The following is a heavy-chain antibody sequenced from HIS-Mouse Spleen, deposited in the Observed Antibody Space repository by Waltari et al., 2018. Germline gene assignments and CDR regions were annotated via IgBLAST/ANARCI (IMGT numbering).Heavy chain of an antibody. CDR2: IKQDGSEK. Sequence: EVQLVESGGGLVQPGGSLRLSCAASGFTFISYWMSWVRQAPGKGLDGVANIKQDGSEKYYVDSVKGRFTISRDNAKNSLYLQMNSLRAEDTAVYYCATSGSYAFDIWGQGTMVTVSS. V-gene: IGHV3-7*01. CDR3: ATSGSYAFDI. J-gene: IGHJ3*02. D-gene: IGHD1-26*01. CDR1: GFTFISYW.